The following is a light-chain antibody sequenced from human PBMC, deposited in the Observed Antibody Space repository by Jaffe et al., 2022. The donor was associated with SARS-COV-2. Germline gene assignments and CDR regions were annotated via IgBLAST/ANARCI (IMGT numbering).Light chain of an antibody. CDR3: QQSYTTLVYT. CDR2: FAS. Sequence: DIQMTQSPSSLSASIGDRVTITCRASQSISNSLNWYQQRPGKAPDLLIYFASTLQDGVPSRFSGSGSGTDFTLTINGLQREDFATYYCQQSYTTLVYTFGQGTKVEMK. V-gene: IGKV1-39*01. CDR1: QSISNS. J-gene: IGKJ2*01.